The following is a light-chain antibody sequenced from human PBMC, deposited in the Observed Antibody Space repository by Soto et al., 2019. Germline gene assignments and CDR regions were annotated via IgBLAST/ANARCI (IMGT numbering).Light chain of an antibody. CDR1: QSVHSSH. J-gene: IGKJ1*01. CDR3: QQYYSSPTK. CDR2: GAS. Sequence: EIVVTQSQGTLSLSPWKIATLSGGASQSVHSSHLAWYQQRPGQPPRLLIYGASRRATGIPDRFSGSGSGTVFTLTISRLEPEDFAVYFCQQYYSSPTKFCQGNKVEIK. V-gene: IGKV3-20*01.